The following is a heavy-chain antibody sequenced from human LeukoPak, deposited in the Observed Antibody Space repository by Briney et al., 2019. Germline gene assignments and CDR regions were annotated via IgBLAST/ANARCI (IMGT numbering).Heavy chain of an antibody. CDR1: GFTFSSYS. Sequence: GAPRLSCAASGFTFSSYSMNWVRQAPGKGLEWVSYISSSSSTIYYADSVKGRFTISRDNAKNSLYLQMNSLRAEDTAVYYCAREPRNFNWFDPWGQGTLVTVSS. CDR2: ISSSSSTI. J-gene: IGHJ5*02. V-gene: IGHV3-48*04. CDR3: AREPRNFNWFDP.